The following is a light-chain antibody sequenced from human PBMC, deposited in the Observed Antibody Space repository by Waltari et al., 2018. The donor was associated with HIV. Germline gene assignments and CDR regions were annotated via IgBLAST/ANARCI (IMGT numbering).Light chain of an antibody. CDR3: MEALEVT. V-gene: IGKV2-28*01. CDR2: FAS. CDR1: RSLLQSNGYNY. Sequence: DIVMTQSPLALAVTPGEPASISCRSSRSLLQSNGYNYFDWYLQKPVQSPQLLIYFASNRASGAPDRFSGSGSGRDFTLKISRVEAEDVGVYYCMEALEVTFGQGTKVEIK. J-gene: IGKJ1*01.